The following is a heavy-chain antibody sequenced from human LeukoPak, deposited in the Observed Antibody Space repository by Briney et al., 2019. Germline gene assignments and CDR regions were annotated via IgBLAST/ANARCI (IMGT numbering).Heavy chain of an antibody. Sequence: SETLSLTCAVSGYSISSGYFWSWIRQPPGKGLEWIGGIGHSGSTYYNPSLKSRIPISTDTCKNRFSLKLGAGTAADMGVAVCAKLNAGVLSSRTNNWFDPWGQGTLVTVSS. D-gene: IGHD6-13*01. J-gene: IGHJ5*02. CDR1: GYSISSGYF. V-gene: IGHV4-38-2*01. CDR3: AKLNAGVLSSRTNNWFDP. CDR2: IGHSGST.